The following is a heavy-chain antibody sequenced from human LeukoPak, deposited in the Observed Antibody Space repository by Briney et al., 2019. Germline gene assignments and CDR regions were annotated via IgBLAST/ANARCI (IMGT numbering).Heavy chain of an antibody. Sequence: GGSLRLSCAASGFTFSSYWMNWARQAPGKGLEWVASINHNGNVNYYVDSVKGRFTISRDNAKNSLYLQMNSLRVEDVAVYYCAKGARGSSGRADCWGQGTLVTVSS. V-gene: IGHV3-7*03. J-gene: IGHJ4*02. CDR3: AKGARGSSGRADC. CDR2: INHNGNVN. D-gene: IGHD6-19*01. CDR1: GFTFSSYW.